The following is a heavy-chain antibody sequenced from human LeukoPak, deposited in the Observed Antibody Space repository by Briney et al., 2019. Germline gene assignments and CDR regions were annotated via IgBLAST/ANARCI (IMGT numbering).Heavy chain of an antibody. CDR1: GFTFSSYA. D-gene: IGHD3-10*01. CDR3: ANQYYYGSGSPKRRYYFDY. CDR2: VSGSGGST. J-gene: IGHJ4*02. Sequence: PGGSLRLSCAASGFTFSSYAMSWVRQAPGKGLEWVSAVSGSGGSTYYADSVKGRFTISRDNCKNTLYLQMNSLRAEDTAVYYCANQYYYGSGSPKRRYYFDYWGQGTLVTVSS. V-gene: IGHV3-23*01.